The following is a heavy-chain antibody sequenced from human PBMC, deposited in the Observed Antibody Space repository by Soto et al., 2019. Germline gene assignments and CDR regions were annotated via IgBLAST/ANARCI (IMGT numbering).Heavy chain of an antibody. CDR1: AFAFSNYD. J-gene: IGHJ6*02. V-gene: IGHV3-30*18. CDR2: ISYDGSNK. D-gene: IGHD3-3*01. CDR3: TKRRNVFRFLEWSSGMEV. Sequence: RVSRRLSWSAAAFAFSNYDIHVFRQAPGKGLEWVAFISYDGSNKYYGDSMKGRFTMSRDNSKRTLYLQMSSLRVEDTAVYYCTKRRNVFRFLEWSSGMEVWGQGTTVTVSS.